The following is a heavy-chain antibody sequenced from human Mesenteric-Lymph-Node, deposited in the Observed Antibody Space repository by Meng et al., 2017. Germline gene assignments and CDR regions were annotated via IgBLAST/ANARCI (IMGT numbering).Heavy chain of an antibody. CDR1: GYTFTSYG. V-gene: IGHV1-18*01. CDR3: ARPTGVAYCGGDCYSGPPFYYYYYGMDV. J-gene: IGHJ6*02. D-gene: IGHD2-21*02. CDR2: ISAYNGNT. Sequence: ASVKVSCKASGYTFTSYGISWVRQAPGQGLEWMGWISAYNGNTNYAQKLQGRVTITADKSTSTAYMELSSLRSEDTAVYYCARPTGVAYCGGDCYSGPPFYYYYYGMDVWGQGTTVTVSS.